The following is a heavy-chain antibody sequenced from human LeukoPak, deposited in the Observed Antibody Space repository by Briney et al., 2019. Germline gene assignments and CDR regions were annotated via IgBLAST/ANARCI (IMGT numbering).Heavy chain of an antibody. D-gene: IGHD6-13*01. V-gene: IGHV4-39*07. CDR3: ARDRWSSSWSL. CDR1: GGSISRSSYY. Sequence: SETLSLTCSVSGGSISRSSYYWGWIRQSPGEGLEWIGSIYYGGSTYYNTSLKSRVTISVDTSKNQFSLKLSSVTAADTAVYYCARDRWSSSWSLWGQGTLVTVSS. CDR2: IYYGGST. J-gene: IGHJ4*02.